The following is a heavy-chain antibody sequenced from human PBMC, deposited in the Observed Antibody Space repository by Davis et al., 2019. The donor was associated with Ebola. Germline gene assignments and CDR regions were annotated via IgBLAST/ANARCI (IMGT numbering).Heavy chain of an antibody. J-gene: IGHJ4*02. V-gene: IGHV3-33*06. D-gene: IGHD3-10*01. Sequence: GGSLRLSCAASGFSFSNYAMSWVRQAPGKGLEWVAVIWYDGSNKYYADSVKGRFTISRDNSKNTLYLQMNSLRAEDTAVYYCAKAGRLWFRDQGGYWGQGTLVTVSS. CDR3: AKAGRLWFRDQGGY. CDR1: GFSFSNYA. CDR2: IWYDGSNK.